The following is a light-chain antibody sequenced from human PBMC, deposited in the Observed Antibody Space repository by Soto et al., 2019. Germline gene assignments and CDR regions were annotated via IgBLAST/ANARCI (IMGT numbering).Light chain of an antibody. V-gene: IGLV1-40*01. CDR2: GNS. J-gene: IGLJ3*02. CDR1: SSNIGAGYD. Sequence: QSVLTQPPSVSGAPGQRVTISCTGSSSNIGAGYDVHWYQQLPGTAPKLLISGNSNRPSGVPDRFSGSKSGTSASLAITGLQAEDVADYYCQSYDSSLSGWVFGGGTQLTVL. CDR3: QSYDSSLSGWV.